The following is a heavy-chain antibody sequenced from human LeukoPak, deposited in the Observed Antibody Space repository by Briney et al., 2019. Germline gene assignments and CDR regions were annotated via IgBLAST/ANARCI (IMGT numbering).Heavy chain of an antibody. CDR1: GGSFSGYY. Sequence: SETLSLTCAVYGGSFSGYYWSWIRQPPGKGLEWIGEINHSGSTNYNPSLTSRVTISVDTSKNQFSLKLSSVTAADTAVYYCVRGGCSSTSCYAVLDAFDIWGQGTMVTVSS. CDR2: INHSGST. V-gene: IGHV4-34*01. D-gene: IGHD2-2*01. CDR3: VRGGCSSTSCYAVLDAFDI. J-gene: IGHJ3*02.